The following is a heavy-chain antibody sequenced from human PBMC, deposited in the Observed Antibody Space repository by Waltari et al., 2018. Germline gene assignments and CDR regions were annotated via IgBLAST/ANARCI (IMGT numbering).Heavy chain of an antibody. V-gene: IGHV4-39*01. D-gene: IGHD5-18*01. Sequence: IRQSPGKGLEWIGSIYYSGTTYYNPSLQSRATISVDTSKNQFSLKLTSVIAADTAMYYCARQGDSYGFFDSWGLGTLVTISS. CDR3: ARQGDSYGFFDS. J-gene: IGHJ4*02. CDR2: IYYSGTT.